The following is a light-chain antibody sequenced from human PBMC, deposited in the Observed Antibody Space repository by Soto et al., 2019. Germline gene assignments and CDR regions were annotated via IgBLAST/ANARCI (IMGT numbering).Light chain of an antibody. J-gene: IGKJ1*01. V-gene: IGKV3-20*01. CDR3: QHYGSSLWT. Sequence: DIVLTQSPGTLSLSPGERATFSCRASQSISSNYLAWYQQKPGQAPRLLIYGASSRATGLPDRFSGSGSGTDFTLTICRLEPEDFAVYYCQHYGSSLWTFGQGTKVEIK. CDR1: QSISSNY. CDR2: GAS.